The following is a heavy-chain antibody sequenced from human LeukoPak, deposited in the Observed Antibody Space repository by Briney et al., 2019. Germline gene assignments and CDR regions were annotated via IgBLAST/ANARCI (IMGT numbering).Heavy chain of an antibody. Sequence: SETLSLTCTVSGGSIRSYYWSWIRQPPGKGLEWIGYIYYSESANYNPSLKSRITISVDTSKNQFSLNLNSVTAADTAVYYCARVGGYPLSAFDIWGQGTMVTVSS. CDR1: GGSIRSYY. CDR2: IYYSESA. CDR3: ARVGGYPLSAFDI. V-gene: IGHV4-59*08. J-gene: IGHJ3*02. D-gene: IGHD3-22*01.